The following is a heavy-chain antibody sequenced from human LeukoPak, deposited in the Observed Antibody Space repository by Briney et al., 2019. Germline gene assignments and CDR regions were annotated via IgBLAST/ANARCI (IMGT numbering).Heavy chain of an antibody. CDR1: GFTFSSYA. J-gene: IGHJ4*02. CDR3: GAPGPTVTGGFEY. D-gene: IGHD4-17*01. Sequence: PGGSLRLSCAASGFTFSSYAMSWVRQAPGKGLEWVSVIYMGGSTYYTDSVKGRFTISRDDSKNTLYLQMNSLRAEDTAEYYCGAPGPTVTGGFEYWGQGTLVAVSS. V-gene: IGHV3-23*03. CDR2: IYMGGST.